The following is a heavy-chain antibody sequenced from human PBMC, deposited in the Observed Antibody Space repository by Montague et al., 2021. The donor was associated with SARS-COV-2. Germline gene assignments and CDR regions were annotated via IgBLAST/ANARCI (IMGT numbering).Heavy chain of an antibody. CDR1: GGSFSGYW. Sequence: SETLSLTCAVYGGSFSGYWWTWIRQSPGQGLELDGVINHSGSTKYNPSLKSRVTISVDTSKNQISLDLTSVTAADTAVSYCARGAPGYWGQGTLVTVSS. CDR2: INHSGST. V-gene: IGHV4-34*01. CDR3: ARGAPGY. J-gene: IGHJ4*02.